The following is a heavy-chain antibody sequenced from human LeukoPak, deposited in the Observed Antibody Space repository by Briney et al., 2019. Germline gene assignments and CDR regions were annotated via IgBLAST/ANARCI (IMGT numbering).Heavy chain of an antibody. CDR3: AREGTTIVVALDY. CDR1: GLTFSSYS. Sequence: GGPLRLSCAASGLTFSSYSINWVRQAPGKGLEWVAVISSDGSSKYNADSVKGRFTISRDNSKNTLYLQMKSLRAEDTAVYYCAREGTTIVVALDYWGQGTLVTVSS. CDR2: ISSDGSSK. D-gene: IGHD3-22*01. V-gene: IGHV3-30*03. J-gene: IGHJ4*02.